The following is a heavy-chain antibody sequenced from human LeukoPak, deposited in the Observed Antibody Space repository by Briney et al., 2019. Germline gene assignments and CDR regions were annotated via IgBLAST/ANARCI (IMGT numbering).Heavy chain of an antibody. J-gene: IGHJ4*02. V-gene: IGHV1-2*02. Sequence: ASVTVSFKASGYTFTGYYMHWVRQAPGQGLEWMGWINPNSGGTNYAQKFQGRVTMTRDTSISTAYMELSRLRSDDTAVYYCARILGPSGSYFAYWGQGTLVTVSS. CDR2: INPNSGGT. CDR1: GYTFTGYY. D-gene: IGHD1-26*01. CDR3: ARILGPSGSYFAY.